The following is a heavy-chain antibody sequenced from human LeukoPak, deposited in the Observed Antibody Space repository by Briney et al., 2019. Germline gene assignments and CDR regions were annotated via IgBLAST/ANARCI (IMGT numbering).Heavy chain of an antibody. CDR2: ISASGGSA. CDR3: GRGIDYSSGPDH. CDR1: GYTFSSFT. J-gene: IGHJ4*02. D-gene: IGHD6-19*01. Sequence: QAGGSLRLSCAASGYTFSSFTLSWVRQAPGKGLEWVSVISASGGSAYYVDSVKGRFTMSRDNSKNTLYLQMNSLRAEDTAVYYCGRGIDYSSGPDHWGQGTLVTVSS. V-gene: IGHV3-23*01.